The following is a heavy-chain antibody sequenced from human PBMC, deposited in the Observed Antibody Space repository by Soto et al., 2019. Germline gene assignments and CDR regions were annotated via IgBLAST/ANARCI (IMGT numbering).Heavy chain of an antibody. V-gene: IGHV1-3*01. CDR3: ARGIQWGGYVYGLFYYFEE. Sequence: GASVKVSWKASGYTFTSYAMHWVRQAPGQRLEWMGWINAGNGNTKYSQKFQGRVTITADESTSTAYMELSSLTSEDTAVYYCARGIQWGGYVYGLFYYFEEWGQGTPVTVS. CDR1: GYTFTSYA. D-gene: IGHD5-12*01. CDR2: INAGNGNT. J-gene: IGHJ4*02.